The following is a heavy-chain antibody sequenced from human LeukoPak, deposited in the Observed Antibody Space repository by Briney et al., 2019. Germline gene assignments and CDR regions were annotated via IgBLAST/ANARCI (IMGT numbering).Heavy chain of an antibody. CDR2: IKQDGSEK. CDR1: GFTFSSYA. Sequence: GRSLRLSCAASGFTFSSYAMHWVRQAPGKGLEWVANIKQDGSEKYYVDSVKGRFTISRDNAKNSLYLQMNSLRAEDTAVYYCARDRYCSGGSCYDYYGMDVWGQGTTVTVSS. D-gene: IGHD2-15*01. CDR3: ARDRYCSGGSCYDYYGMDV. V-gene: IGHV3-7*01. J-gene: IGHJ6*02.